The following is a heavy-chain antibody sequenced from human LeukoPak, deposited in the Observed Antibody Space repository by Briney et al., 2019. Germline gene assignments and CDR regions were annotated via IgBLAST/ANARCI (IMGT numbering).Heavy chain of an antibody. CDR1: GGTFSSYA. D-gene: IGHD3-3*01. Sequence: SVKVSCKASGGTFSSYAISWVRQAPGQGLEWMGGIIPIFGTANYAQKFQGRVTITTDESTSTAYMELSSLRSEDTAVYYCARDAGPSFVPGGITIFGVVITEDYWGQGTLVTVSS. CDR2: IIPIFGTA. V-gene: IGHV1-69*05. J-gene: IGHJ4*02. CDR3: ARDAGPSFVPGGITIFGVVITEDY.